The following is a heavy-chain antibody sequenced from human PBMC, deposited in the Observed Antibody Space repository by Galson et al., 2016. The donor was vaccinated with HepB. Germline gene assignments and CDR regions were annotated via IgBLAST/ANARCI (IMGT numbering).Heavy chain of an antibody. V-gene: IGHV3-30*18. CDR3: VKDLDGYSHVMCYGLDY. CDR1: GFTFSRYA. Sequence: SLRLSCAASGFTFSRYAIHWVRQAPGKGLEWLAVVSYDGSNVYYADSVKGRFTISRHNSKNTLYLQMNSLRAEDTALYYCVKDLDGYSHVMCYGLDYWGQGTPVTVSS. CDR2: VSYDGSNV. J-gene: IGHJ4*02. D-gene: IGHD5-18*01.